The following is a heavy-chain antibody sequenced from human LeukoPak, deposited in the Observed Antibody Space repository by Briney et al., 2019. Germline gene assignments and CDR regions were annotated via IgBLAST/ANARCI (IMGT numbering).Heavy chain of an antibody. CDR2: IWYDGSNK. Sequence: PGRSLRLSCAASGFTFSSYGMHWVRQAPGKGLEWVAVIWYDGSNKYYADSVKGRFTITRDNSKNALYLQMNSLRAEDTAVYYCAKDKVGALDHWGQGTLVTVSS. V-gene: IGHV3-33*06. CDR3: AKDKVGALDH. J-gene: IGHJ4*02. CDR1: GFTFSSYG. D-gene: IGHD1-26*01.